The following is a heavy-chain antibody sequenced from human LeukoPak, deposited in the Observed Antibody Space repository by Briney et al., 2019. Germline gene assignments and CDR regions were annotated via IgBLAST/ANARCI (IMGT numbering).Heavy chain of an antibody. Sequence: SETLSLTCTVSGGSISSYYWSWIRQPPGKGLEWIGYIYTSGSTNYNPSLKSRVTISVDTSKNQFSLKLSSVTAADTAVYYCARGGTRAVVPAATYNWDWFDPWGQGTLVTVSS. D-gene: IGHD2-2*01. CDR3: ARGGTRAVVPAATYNWDWFDP. V-gene: IGHV4-4*09. CDR2: IYTSGST. J-gene: IGHJ5*02. CDR1: GGSISSYY.